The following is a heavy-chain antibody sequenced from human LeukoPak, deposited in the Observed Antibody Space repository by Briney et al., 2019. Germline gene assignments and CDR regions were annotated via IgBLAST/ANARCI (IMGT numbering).Heavy chain of an antibody. CDR3: AREEGLDY. J-gene: IGHJ4*02. Sequence: GGSLRLSCAASGFSFGSVEMNWVRQAPGEGLEWVSYISSSGSTIDYADSVKGRFTISRDNAKNSLYLQMNSLRAEDTAVYYCAREEGLDYWGQGTLVTVSS. D-gene: IGHD5-12*01. V-gene: IGHV3-48*03. CDR2: ISSSGSTI. CDR1: GFSFGSVE.